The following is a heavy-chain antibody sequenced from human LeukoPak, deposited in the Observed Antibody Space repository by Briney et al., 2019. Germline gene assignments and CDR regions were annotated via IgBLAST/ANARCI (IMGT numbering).Heavy chain of an antibody. CDR2: ISGSGGST. Sequence: GGSLRLSCAASGFTFSSYAMSWVRQAPGKGLEWVSAISGSGGSTYYADSVKGRFTISRDNSKNTLYLQMNSLRAEDTAVHYCAKDALVRGYSYGYSYFDYWGQGTLVTVSS. V-gene: IGHV3-23*01. J-gene: IGHJ4*02. D-gene: IGHD5-18*01. CDR1: GFTFSSYA. CDR3: AKDALVRGYSYGYSYFDY.